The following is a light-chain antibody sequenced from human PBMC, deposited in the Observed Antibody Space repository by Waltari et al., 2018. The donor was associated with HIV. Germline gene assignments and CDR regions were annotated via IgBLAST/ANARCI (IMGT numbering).Light chain of an antibody. CDR2: KVS. J-gene: IGKJ1*01. V-gene: IGKV2-30*01. CDR1: QSLVDYDGYPY. Sequence: DVVLPQSPLSLPVSLGQPASISCGASQSLVDYDGYPYLSWFQQRPGQSTRRLIYKVSNRDSWVPDRVSGSGSATNFTLKIIRVEAEDVGVYYCMQGSHWPPTFGQGTKVEIK. CDR3: MQGSHWPPT.